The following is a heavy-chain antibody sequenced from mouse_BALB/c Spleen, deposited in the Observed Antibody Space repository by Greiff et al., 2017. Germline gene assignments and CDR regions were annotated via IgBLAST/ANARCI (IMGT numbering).Heavy chain of an antibody. Sequence: EVKVVESGGGLVKPGGSLKLSCAASGFTFSSYAMSWVRQTPEKRLEWVASISSGGSTYYPDSVKGRFTISRDNARNILYLQMSSLRSEDTAMYYYARVGYYRYDAWFAYWGQGTLVTVSA. CDR3: ARVGYYRYDAWFAY. D-gene: IGHD2-14*01. J-gene: IGHJ3*01. CDR2: ISSGGST. CDR1: GFTFSSYA. V-gene: IGHV5-6-5*01.